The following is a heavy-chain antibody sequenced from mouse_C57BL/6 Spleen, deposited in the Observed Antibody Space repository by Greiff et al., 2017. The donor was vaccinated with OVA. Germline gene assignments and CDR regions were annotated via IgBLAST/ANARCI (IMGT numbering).Heavy chain of an antibody. D-gene: IGHD1-1*01. CDR1: GYAFSSSW. J-gene: IGHJ2*01. Sequence: VQLQQSGPELVKPGASVKISCKASGYAFSSSWMNWVKQRPGKGLEWIGRIYPGDGDNNYNGKFKGKATLTADKSSSTAYMQLSSLTSEDSAVYFCAKNYGSTLYYFDYWGQGTTLTVSS. V-gene: IGHV1-82*01. CDR2: IYPGDGDN. CDR3: AKNYGSTLYYFDY.